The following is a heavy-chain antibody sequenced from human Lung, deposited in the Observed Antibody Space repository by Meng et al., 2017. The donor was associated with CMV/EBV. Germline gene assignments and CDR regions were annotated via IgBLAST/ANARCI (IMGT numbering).Heavy chain of an antibody. CDR2: IYYSGST. CDR3: ARDQYSSSSPFDY. V-gene: IGHV4-39*07. Sequence: QRPLQGSGPGLVKPSETLSLTCTVSGGSISSSSYYWGWIRQPPGKGLEWIGSIYYSGSTYYNPSLKRRVTISVDTSKNQFSLKLSSVTAADTAVYYCARDQYSSSSPFDYWGQGTLVTVSS. J-gene: IGHJ4*02. D-gene: IGHD6-6*01. CDR1: GGSISSSSYY.